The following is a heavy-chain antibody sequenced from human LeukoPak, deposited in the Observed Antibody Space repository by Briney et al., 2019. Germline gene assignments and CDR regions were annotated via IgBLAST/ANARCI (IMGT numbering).Heavy chain of an antibody. J-gene: IGHJ4*02. D-gene: IGHD3-22*01. CDR3: AKEKYYYDSSGYDY. CDR1: GLTFSSYG. Sequence: GRSLRLSCAASGLTFSSYGMHWVRQAPGKGLEWVAVISYDGSNKYYADSVKGRFTISRDNSKNTLYLQMNSLRAEDTAVYYCAKEKYYYDSSGYDYWGQGTPVTVSS. V-gene: IGHV3-30*18. CDR2: ISYDGSNK.